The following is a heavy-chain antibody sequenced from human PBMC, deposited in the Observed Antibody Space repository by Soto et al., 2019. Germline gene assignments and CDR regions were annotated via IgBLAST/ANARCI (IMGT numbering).Heavy chain of an antibody. D-gene: IGHD3-3*01. J-gene: IGHJ6*02. CDR2: IYDGSNK. CDR3: AKEVWSGPMDV. Sequence: QVQLVESGGGVVQPGRSLRLSCAASGFTFSSYGMHWVRQAPGKGLEWVAVIYDGSNKYYADSVKGRFTISRDNSKNTVYLPMNSLRAEDTAVYYCAKEVWSGPMDVWGQGTTVTVSS. V-gene: IGHV3-30*18. CDR1: GFTFSSYG.